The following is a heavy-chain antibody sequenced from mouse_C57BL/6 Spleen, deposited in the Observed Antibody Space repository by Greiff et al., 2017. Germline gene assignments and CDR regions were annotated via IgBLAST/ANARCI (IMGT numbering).Heavy chain of an antibody. D-gene: IGHD2-3*01. CDR3: TREGYLY. Sequence: VHLVESGAELVRPGTSVKVSCKASGYAFTNYLIEWVKQRPGQGLEWIGVINPGSGGTNYTEKFKGKATLTADKSSSTAYMQLSSLTSEDSAVYFCTREGYLYWGQGTLVTVSA. CDR2: INPGSGGT. CDR1: GYAFTNYL. V-gene: IGHV1-54*01. J-gene: IGHJ3*01.